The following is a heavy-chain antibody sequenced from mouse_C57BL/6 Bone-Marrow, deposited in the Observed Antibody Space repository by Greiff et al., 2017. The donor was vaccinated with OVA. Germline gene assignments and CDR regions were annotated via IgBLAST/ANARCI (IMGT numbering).Heavy chain of an antibody. D-gene: IGHD1-1*01. J-gene: IGHJ1*03. CDR1: GYSITSGYY. V-gene: IGHV3-6*01. CDR3: APYYYGWYFDV. CDR2: ISYDDSN. Sequence: VQLKESGPGLVKPSQSLSLTCSVTGYSITSGYYWNWIRQFPGNKLEWMGYISYDDSNNYNPSLKNRISITRDTSKNQFFLKLNSVTTEDTATYYCAPYYYGWYFDVWGTGTTVTVSS.